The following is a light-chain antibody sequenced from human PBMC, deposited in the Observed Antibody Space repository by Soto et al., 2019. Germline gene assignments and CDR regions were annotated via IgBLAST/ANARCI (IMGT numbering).Light chain of an antibody. CDR2: EVS. J-gene: IGLJ1*01. V-gene: IGLV2-14*01. Sequence: QSAPTQPASVSGSPGQSITISCTGTSSDVGGYNFVSWYQHHPGKAPKLMIYEVSNRPSGVSNRFSGSKSGITASLTISVLQAEDEADYYCSSYTSSSTRVFGTGTKVTVL. CDR1: SSDVGGYNF. CDR3: SSYTSSSTRV.